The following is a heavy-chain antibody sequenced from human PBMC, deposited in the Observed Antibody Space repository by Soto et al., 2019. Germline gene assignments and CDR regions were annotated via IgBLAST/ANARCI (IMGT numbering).Heavy chain of an antibody. D-gene: IGHD3-3*01. CDR2: ISYDGSNK. Sequence: GGSLRLSCAATGFTFSSYGMHWVRQAPGKGLEWVAVISYDGSNKYYADSVKGRFTISRDNSKNTLYLQMNSLRAEDTAVYYCAKDTGKYYDFSTFYGMDVWGQGTTVTVSS. V-gene: IGHV3-30*18. J-gene: IGHJ6*02. CDR3: AKDTGKYYDFSTFYGMDV. CDR1: GFTFSSYG.